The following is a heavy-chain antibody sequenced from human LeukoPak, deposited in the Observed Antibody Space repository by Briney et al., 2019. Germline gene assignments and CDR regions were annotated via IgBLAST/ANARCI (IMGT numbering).Heavy chain of an antibody. CDR1: GYSISSGYY. CDR2: IYHSGST. Sequence: SETLSLTCTVSGYSISSGYYWGWIRPPPGKGLEWIGSIYHSGSTYYNPSLKSRVTISVDTSKNQFSLKLSSVTAADTAVYYCARVKVYGSGSSIGDNWFDPWGQGTLVTVSS. CDR3: ARVKVYGSGSSIGDNWFDP. V-gene: IGHV4-38-2*02. D-gene: IGHD3-10*01. J-gene: IGHJ5*02.